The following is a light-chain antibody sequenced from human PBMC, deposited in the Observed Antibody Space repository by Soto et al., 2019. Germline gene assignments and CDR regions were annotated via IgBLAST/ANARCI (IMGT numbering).Light chain of an antibody. CDR1: QSVSSNH. J-gene: IGKJ4*01. V-gene: IGKV3D-20*02. CDR2: GGS. CDR3: QQRSSWPLT. Sequence: DIVLTQSPGTLSLCPGERATLSCRASQSVSSNHLAWYQQKPGQAPRLLIYGGSSRATGIPVRFSGSGSGTDFTLTIGSLEPEDSAVYYCQQRSSWPLTFGGGTKVDIK.